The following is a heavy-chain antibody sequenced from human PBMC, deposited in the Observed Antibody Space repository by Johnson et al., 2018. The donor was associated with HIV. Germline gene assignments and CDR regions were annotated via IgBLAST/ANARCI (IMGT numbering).Heavy chain of an antibody. CDR2: ARNEANSYTI. D-gene: IGHD5/OR15-5a*01. CDR1: GFTFSDYF. Sequence: VQLAESGGGLVQPGGSLRLSCDTSGFTFSDYFIDWVRQAPGRGLEWLGRARNEANSYTIEYAASVRGRFSISRDHSKNSVFLQMNSLKTEDTAVYYCARGYGVYATSFDVWGQGTVVAVSS. CDR3: ARGYGVYATSFDV. J-gene: IGHJ3*01. V-gene: IGHV3-72*01.